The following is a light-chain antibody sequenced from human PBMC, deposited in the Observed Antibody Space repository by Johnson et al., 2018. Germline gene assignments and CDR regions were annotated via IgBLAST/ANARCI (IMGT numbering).Light chain of an antibody. J-gene: IGLJ1*01. CDR2: ENN. Sequence: QSVLTQPPSVSAAPGQKVTISCSGSSSNIGNNYVSWYQQLSGTAPKLLIYENNKRPSGIPDRFSGSKSGTSATLGITGLQTGDEADYYCGTWDSSLRAGNVFGTGTKGTGL. V-gene: IGLV1-51*02. CDR1: SSNIGNNY. CDR3: GTWDSSLRAGNV.